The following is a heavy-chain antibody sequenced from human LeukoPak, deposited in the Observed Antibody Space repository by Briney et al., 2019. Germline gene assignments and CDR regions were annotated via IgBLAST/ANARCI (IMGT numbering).Heavy chain of an antibody. CDR1: GYTFTSYG. Sequence: GASVKVSCKASGYTFTSYGISWVRQAPGQGLAWMGWISAYHGNTNYAQKLQGRVTMTTDTSTSTAYMELRSLRSDDTVVYYCARLEQLWFPDAFDIWGQGTMVTVSS. CDR2: ISAYHGNT. J-gene: IGHJ3*02. CDR3: ARLEQLWFPDAFDI. V-gene: IGHV1-18*01. D-gene: IGHD5-18*01.